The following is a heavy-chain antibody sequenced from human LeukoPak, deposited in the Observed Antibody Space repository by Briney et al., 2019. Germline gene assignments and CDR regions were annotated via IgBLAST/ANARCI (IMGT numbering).Heavy chain of an antibody. J-gene: IGHJ4*02. Sequence: GGSLRLSCVGSGFIFSNYWLTWVRQAPGKGLEWVANIKPDGTKTNYLDSVKGRFTIYRDNARNFLYLQMNSLRAEDTAVYYCTSLLGYCTNDVCYNYWGQGTLVTVSS. CDR3: TSLLGYCTNDVCYNY. CDR1: GFIFSNYW. D-gene: IGHD2-8*01. CDR2: IKPDGTKT. V-gene: IGHV3-7*03.